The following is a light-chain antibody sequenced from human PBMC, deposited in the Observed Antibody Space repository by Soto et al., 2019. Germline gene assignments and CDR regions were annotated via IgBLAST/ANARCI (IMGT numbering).Light chain of an antibody. CDR3: QSYDSSLSGYV. Sequence: QSALTQPPSVSGAPGQRVTISCTGSSSNIGAGYDVHWYQQLPGTAPKLLIYGSIVRPSGVPDRFSGSKSGTSASLAITGLQAEDEADYYCQSYDSSLSGYVFGTGTKLTVL. CDR1: SSNIGAGYD. CDR2: GSI. V-gene: IGLV1-40*01. J-gene: IGLJ1*01.